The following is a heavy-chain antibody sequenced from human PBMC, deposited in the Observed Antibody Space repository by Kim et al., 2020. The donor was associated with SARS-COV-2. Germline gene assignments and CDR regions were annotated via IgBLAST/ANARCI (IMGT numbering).Heavy chain of an antibody. CDR3: ARVGCSSTSCYDPDWYFDL. CDR2: IYYSGST. V-gene: IGHV4-59*01. CDR1: GGSISSYY. D-gene: IGHD2-2*01. J-gene: IGHJ2*01. Sequence: SETLSLTCTVSGGSISSYYWSWIRQPPGKGLEWIGYIYYSGSTNYNPSLKSRVTISVDTSKNQFSLKLSSVTAADTAVYYCARVGCSSTSCYDPDWYFDLWGRGTLVTVSS.